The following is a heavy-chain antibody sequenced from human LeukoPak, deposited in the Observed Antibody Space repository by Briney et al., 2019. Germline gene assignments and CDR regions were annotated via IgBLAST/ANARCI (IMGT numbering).Heavy chain of an antibody. CDR3: ARCPDATYYYDSSGYYYDY. J-gene: IGHJ4*02. Sequence: GGSLRLSCAASGFTFSSYSMNWVRQAPGKGLEWVSSISSSSSYIYYADSVKGRFTISRDNAKNSLYLQMNSLRAEDTAVYYCARCPDATYYYDSSGYYYDYWGQGTLVTVSS. V-gene: IGHV3-21*01. CDR2: ISSSSSYI. D-gene: IGHD3-22*01. CDR1: GFTFSSYS.